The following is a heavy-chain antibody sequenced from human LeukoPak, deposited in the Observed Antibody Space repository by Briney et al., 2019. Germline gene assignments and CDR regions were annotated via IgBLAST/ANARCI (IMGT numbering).Heavy chain of an antibody. J-gene: IGHJ4*02. CDR1: GYSFTSYW. CDR2: IYPGDPDT. D-gene: IGHD4-17*01. Sequence: PGESLKISCKGSGYSFTSYWIGWVRQMPGKGLELMGIIYPGDPDTRYSPSFQGQVTISADKSISTAYLQWSSLKAPDNAMYYCARPHNGDYPDYWGQGTLVTVSS. V-gene: IGHV5-51*03. CDR3: ARPHNGDYPDY.